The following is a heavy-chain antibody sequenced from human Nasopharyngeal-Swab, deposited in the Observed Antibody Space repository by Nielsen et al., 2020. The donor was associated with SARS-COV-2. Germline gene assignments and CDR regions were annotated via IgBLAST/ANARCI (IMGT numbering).Heavy chain of an antibody. V-gene: IGHV4-34*01. CDR2: INHSGST. D-gene: IGHD2-15*01. J-gene: IGHJ4*02. CDR3: ARSLGVSWTYSHSYFFY. CDR1: GASFSDYY. Sequence: LRLSCAVYGASFSDYYWSWIRQPPGKGLEWIGEINHSGSTNYNPSLKSRVTISVDTSKNQFSLKLYSVTAADTAVYFCARSLGVSWTYSHSYFFYWGQGSLVTVSS.